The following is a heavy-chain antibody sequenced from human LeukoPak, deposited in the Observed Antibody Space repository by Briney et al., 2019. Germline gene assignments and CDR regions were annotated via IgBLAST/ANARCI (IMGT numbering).Heavy chain of an antibody. J-gene: IGHJ6*02. V-gene: IGHV3-7*03. CDR1: GFTFSSYW. D-gene: IGHD4-17*01. Sequence: PGGSLRLSCAASGFTFSSYWMSWVRQAPGKGLEWVANIKQDGSEKYYVDSVKGRFTISRDNAKNSLYLQMNSLRAEDTAVYYCAKEGDYGDYVPGDYYYGMDVWGQGTTVTVSS. CDR2: IKQDGSEK. CDR3: AKEGDYGDYVPGDYYYGMDV.